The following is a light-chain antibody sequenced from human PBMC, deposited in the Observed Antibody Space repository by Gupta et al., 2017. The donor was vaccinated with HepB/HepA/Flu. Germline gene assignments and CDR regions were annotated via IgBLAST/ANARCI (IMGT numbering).Light chain of an antibody. Sequence: QSALTQPASVSGSPGPSITISCTGTSSDLGGYNYVSWYQHHPGTAPRLMIYDVTNRPSGVSNRFSGSKSGNTASLTISGRQAEDEADYYCSSYTTSRGVAFGGGTKLTVL. V-gene: IGLV2-14*03. CDR1: SSDLGGYNY. J-gene: IGLJ2*01. CDR3: SSYTTSRGVA. CDR2: DVT.